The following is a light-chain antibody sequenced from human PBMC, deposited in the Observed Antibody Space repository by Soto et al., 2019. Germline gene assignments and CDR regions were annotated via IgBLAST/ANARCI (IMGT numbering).Light chain of an antibody. CDR1: QSVSSN. J-gene: IGKJ1*01. CDR3: QQYYSYPRT. V-gene: IGKV3-15*01. Sequence: EIVMTQSPATLSVSPGERATLSCSASQSVSSNLAWYQQKPGQAPRLLIYGASTRATGIPARFSGSGSGTEFTLTISSLQSEDFATYYCQQYYSYPRTFGQGTKVDIK. CDR2: GAS.